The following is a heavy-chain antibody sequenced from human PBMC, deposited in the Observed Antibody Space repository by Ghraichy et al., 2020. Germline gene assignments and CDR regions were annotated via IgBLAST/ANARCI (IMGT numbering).Heavy chain of an antibody. Sequence: SQTLSLTCTVSGGSISSYYWSWIRQPPGKGLEWIGYIYYSGSTNYNPSLKSRVTISVDTSKNQFSLKLSSVTAADTAVYYCARWSGYSGYDFHFKYWGQGTLVTVSS. V-gene: IGHV4-59*01. CDR3: ARWSGYSGYDFHFKY. CDR2: IYYSGST. J-gene: IGHJ4*02. D-gene: IGHD5-12*01. CDR1: GGSISSYY.